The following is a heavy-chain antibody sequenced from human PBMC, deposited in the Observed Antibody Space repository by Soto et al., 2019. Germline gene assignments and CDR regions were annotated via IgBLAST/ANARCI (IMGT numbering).Heavy chain of an antibody. CDR1: GFTFSSYA. CDR2: ISGSGGST. V-gene: IGHV3-23*01. Sequence: GGSLRLSCAASGFTFSSYAMSWVRRAPGKGLEWVSAISGSGGSTYYADSVKGRFTISRDNSKNTLYLQMNSLRAEDTAVYYCAKETEYCSGGSCYFDYWGQGTLVTVSS. CDR3: AKETEYCSGGSCYFDY. D-gene: IGHD2-15*01. J-gene: IGHJ4*02.